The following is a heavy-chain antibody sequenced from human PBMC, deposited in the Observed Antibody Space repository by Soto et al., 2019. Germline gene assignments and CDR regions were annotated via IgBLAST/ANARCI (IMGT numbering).Heavy chain of an antibody. CDR3: ARDPGYGDFYFDY. Sequence: QVQLQESGPGLVKPSETLSLTCTVSGGSISSYYRSWIRQPPGKGLEWIGYIYYSGSTNYNPSLKSRVTISVDTSKNQFSLKLSSVTAADTAVYYCARDPGYGDFYFDYWGQGTLVTVSS. V-gene: IGHV4-59*01. CDR2: IYYSGST. J-gene: IGHJ4*02. D-gene: IGHD4-17*01. CDR1: GGSISSYY.